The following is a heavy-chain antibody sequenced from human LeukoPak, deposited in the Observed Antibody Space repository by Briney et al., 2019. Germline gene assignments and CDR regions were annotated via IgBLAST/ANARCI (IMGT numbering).Heavy chain of an antibody. V-gene: IGHV3-23*01. CDR3: AKNGAYFDFGSSYYDDH. CDR2: VTGSGRTT. Sequence: PGGSLRLSCVASGFTFSGYAMSWVRQAPGKGLEWVSVVTGSGRTTYYADSVKGRFTISRDRSTNTLYLQMNNLNVEDTAAYYCAKNGAYFDFGSSYYDDHWGQGTLVTVSS. D-gene: IGHD3-3*01. J-gene: IGHJ4*02. CDR1: GFTFSGYA.